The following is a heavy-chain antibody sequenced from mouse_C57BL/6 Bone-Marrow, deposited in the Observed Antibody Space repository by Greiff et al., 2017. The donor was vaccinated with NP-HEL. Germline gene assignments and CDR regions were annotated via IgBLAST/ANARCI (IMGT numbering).Heavy chain of an antibody. V-gene: IGHV1-26*01. J-gene: IGHJ3*01. D-gene: IGHD1-1*01. CDR3: ARSYYYGRSPEGFAY. CDR2: INPNNGGT. CDR1: GYTFTDYY. Sequence: EVQLQQSGPELVKPGASVKISCKASGYTFTDYYMNWVKQSHGKSLEWIGDINPNNGGTSYNQKFKGKATLTVDKSSSTAYMELRSLTSEDSAVYYCARSYYYGRSPEGFAYWGQGTLVTVSA.